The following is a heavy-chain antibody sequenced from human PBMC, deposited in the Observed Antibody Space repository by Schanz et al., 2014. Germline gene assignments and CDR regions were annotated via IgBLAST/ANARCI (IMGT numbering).Heavy chain of an antibody. J-gene: IGHJ4*02. D-gene: IGHD4-17*01. Sequence: QVQLVQSEAEVKKPGSSVKVSCKASGGTFSSYTISWVRQAPGQGLEWMGIINLYGGSTNYAQKFQGRVTITADRSTSTAYMELSSLRSEDTAVYYCARGYGDSRTDFWGQGTLVTVSS. CDR1: GGTFSSYT. CDR3: ARGYGDSRTDF. CDR2: INLYGGST. V-gene: IGHV1-69*08.